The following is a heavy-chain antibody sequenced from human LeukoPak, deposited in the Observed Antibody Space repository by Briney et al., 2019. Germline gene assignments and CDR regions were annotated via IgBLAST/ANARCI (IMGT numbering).Heavy chain of an antibody. V-gene: IGHV4-59*08. D-gene: IGHD6-13*01. CDR2: MYYSGSS. J-gene: IGHJ4*02. Sequence: SETLSLTCAVYGGSFSGYYWSWIRQPPGKGLEWIGYMYYSGSSNYNPSLKSRVTISVDTSKNQFSLKLSSVTAADTAVYYCANLAAAGTWYDYWGQGTLVTVSS. CDR1: GGSFSGYY. CDR3: ANLAAAGTWYDY.